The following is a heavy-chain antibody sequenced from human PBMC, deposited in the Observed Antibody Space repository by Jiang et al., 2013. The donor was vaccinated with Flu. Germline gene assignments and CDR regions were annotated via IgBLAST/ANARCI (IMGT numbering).Heavy chain of an antibody. Sequence: GFTFSDYYMSWIRQAPGKGLEWVSYISSSGSTIYYADSVKGRFTISRDNAKSSLYLQMNSLRAEDTAVYYCARDRVTVTTKSGMDVWGQGTTVTVSS. D-gene: IGHD4-17*01. V-gene: IGHV3-11*01. CDR1: GFTFSDYY. CDR2: ISSSGSTI. CDR3: ARDRVTVTTKSGMDV. J-gene: IGHJ6*02.